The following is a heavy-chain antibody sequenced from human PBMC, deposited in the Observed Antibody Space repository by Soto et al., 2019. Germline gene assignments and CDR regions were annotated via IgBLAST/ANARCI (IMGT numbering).Heavy chain of an antibody. J-gene: IGHJ3*02. Sequence: QVQLQESGPGLVKPSQTLXLTCAVSGGSISGNGYYWNWIRQHPGKGLEWIGYISYSGRTFYSTSLKSRVTPSLATSKNQFSLKLSSVTAADTAIYYCARGSIFGVVLNAFDIWGQGTMVAVSS. V-gene: IGHV4-31*11. D-gene: IGHD3-3*01. CDR3: ARGSIFGVVLNAFDI. CDR1: GGSISGNGYY. CDR2: ISYSGRT.